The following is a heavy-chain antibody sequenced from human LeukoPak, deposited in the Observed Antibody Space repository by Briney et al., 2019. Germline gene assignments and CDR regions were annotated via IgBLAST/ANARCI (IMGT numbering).Heavy chain of an antibody. V-gene: IGHV1-18*01. D-gene: IGHD3-3*01. CDR2: ISAYNGNT. J-gene: IGHJ4*02. CDR3: ARVGRRFGVVILARYFDY. CDR1: GYTFTSYG. Sequence: ASVKVSCKASGYTFTSYGISWVRQAPGQGLEWMGWISAYNGNTNYAQKLQGRVTMTTDTSTSTAYMELRSLRSDDTAVYYCARVGRRFGVVILARYFDYWGQGTLVTVSS.